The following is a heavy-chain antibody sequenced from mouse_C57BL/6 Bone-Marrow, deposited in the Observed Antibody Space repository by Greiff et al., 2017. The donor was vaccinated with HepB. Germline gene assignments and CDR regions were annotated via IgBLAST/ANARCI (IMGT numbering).Heavy chain of an antibody. D-gene: IGHD1-1*02. V-gene: IGHV1-62-3*01. CDR3: TRSYGPYYFDY. Sequence: VQLQQPGAELVKPGASVKLSCKASGYTFTSYWMHWVKQRPGRGLEWIGRIDPNSGGTKYNEKFKSKATLTAVTSASTAYMELSSLTNEDSAVYYCTRSYGPYYFDYWGQGTTLTVSS. CDR2: IDPNSGGT. CDR1: GYTFTSYW. J-gene: IGHJ2*01.